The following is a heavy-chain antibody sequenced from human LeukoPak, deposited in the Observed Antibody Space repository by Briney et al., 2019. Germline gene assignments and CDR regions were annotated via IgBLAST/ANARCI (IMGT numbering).Heavy chain of an antibody. J-gene: IGHJ6*02. CDR1: GYIFTSYE. D-gene: IGHD3-3*01. CDR2: MNPDSGNT. CDR3: ARRSYHDFWSGYYDYLGLDV. Sequence: GASVKVSCRASGYIFTSYEINWVRQATGQGLEWMGWMNPDSGNTGYAQKFQGRITMTRDTSINTVYMELSSLRSEDTAVYYCARRSYHDFWSGYYDYLGLDVWGQGTTVTVSS. V-gene: IGHV1-8*01.